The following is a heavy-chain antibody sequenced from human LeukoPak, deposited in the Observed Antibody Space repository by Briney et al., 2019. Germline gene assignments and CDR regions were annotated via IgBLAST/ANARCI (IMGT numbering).Heavy chain of an antibody. V-gene: IGHV4-38-2*02. Sequence: SETLSLTCTVCGYSIRSGYYWGWTRRSPGKGLEWIGSIYHGGSTYYNPSLKSRVTISLDTSKNQFSLKLSSVTAADTAVYYCARESDYYFDYWGQGTLVTVSS. CDR3: ARESDYYFDY. J-gene: IGHJ4*02. CDR1: GYSIRSGYY. CDR2: IYHGGST.